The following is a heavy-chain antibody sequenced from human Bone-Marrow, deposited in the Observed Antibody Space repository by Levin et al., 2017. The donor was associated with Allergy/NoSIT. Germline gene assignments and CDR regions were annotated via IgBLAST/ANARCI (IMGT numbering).Heavy chain of an antibody. J-gene: IGHJ4*02. CDR3: ARAPYYYDSSGYDY. Sequence: LSLTCAASGFPFSSYAMHWVRQAPGKGLEWVAVISYDGSNKYYADSVKGRFTISRDNSKNTLYLQMNSLRAEDTAVYYCARAPYYYDSSGYDYWGQGTLVTVSS. CDR1: GFPFSSYA. V-gene: IGHV3-30-3*01. CDR2: ISYDGSNK. D-gene: IGHD3-22*01.